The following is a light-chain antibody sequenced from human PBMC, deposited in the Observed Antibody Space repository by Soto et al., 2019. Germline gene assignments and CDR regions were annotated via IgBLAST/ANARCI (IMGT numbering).Light chain of an antibody. CDR3: QQYNNWPLL. V-gene: IGKV3-15*01. J-gene: IGKJ5*01. CDR2: GAS. CDR1: QSVSSN. Sequence: EIVMTQSPATLSVSPGERATLSCRASQSVSSNLAWYQQKPGQAPRLLIYGASTRATGIPARFSGSGSGTEFTLIISSLQSEDFAVYYCQQYNNWPLLFGQGTRLEIK.